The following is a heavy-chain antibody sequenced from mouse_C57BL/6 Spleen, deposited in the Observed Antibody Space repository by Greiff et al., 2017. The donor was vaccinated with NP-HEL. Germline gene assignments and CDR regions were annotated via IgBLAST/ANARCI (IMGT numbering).Heavy chain of an antibody. CDR3: ARSTTVVTYWYFDV. Sequence: VQLQQSGPELVKPGASVKISCKASGYAFSSSWMNWVKQRPGKGLEWIGRLYPGDGDTNYNGKFKGKATLTADKSSSTAYMQLSSLTSEDSAVYFCARSTTVVTYWYFDVWGTGTTVTVSS. CDR1: GYAFSSSW. D-gene: IGHD1-1*01. CDR2: LYPGDGDT. J-gene: IGHJ1*03. V-gene: IGHV1-82*01.